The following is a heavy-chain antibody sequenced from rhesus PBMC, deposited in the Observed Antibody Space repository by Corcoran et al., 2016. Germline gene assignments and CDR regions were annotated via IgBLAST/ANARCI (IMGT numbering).Heavy chain of an antibody. CDR1: GGSISSGYD. J-gene: IGHJ4*01. V-gene: IGHV4-76*01. CDR3: ARRRIYFDY. D-gene: IGHD3-9*01. Sequence: QVQLQESGPGVVKPSETLSLTCAVSGGSISSGYDWSWIRQPPGKGLEWFGYIYGSSGSTNYNPSLKNRGTISKDASKNQFSLKLSSVTAADTAVYYCARRRIYFDYWGQGVLVTVSS. CDR2: IYGSSGST.